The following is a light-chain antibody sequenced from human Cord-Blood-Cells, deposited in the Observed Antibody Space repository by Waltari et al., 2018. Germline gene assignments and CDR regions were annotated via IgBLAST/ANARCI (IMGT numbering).Light chain of an antibody. CDR1: QSVSSSY. V-gene: IGKV3-20*01. J-gene: IGKJ1*01. CDR2: GAS. Sequence: EIVLTQSPGTLSLSPGERATLSCRASQSVSSSYLAWYQQKPGQAPRLLISGASSRATGIPDMISGSGSGTDFTLTISRLEPEDFAVYYCQQYGSSPRTFGQGTKVEIK. CDR3: QQYGSSPRT.